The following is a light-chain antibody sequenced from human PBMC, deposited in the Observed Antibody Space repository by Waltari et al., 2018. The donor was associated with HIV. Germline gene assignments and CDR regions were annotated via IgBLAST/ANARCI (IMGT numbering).Light chain of an antibody. CDR2: WAS. Sequence: DIVITQSPDSLAVSLGERASLRCRSSQSVLYSSNNKNYFAWFQQKPGQPPKLLIYWASTRESGVPDRFTGSGSGTDFTLTISSLQSEDFAVYYCQQYNNWPLTFGGGTKVEIK. V-gene: IGKV4-1*01. CDR3: QQYNNWPLT. CDR1: QSVLYSSNNKNY. J-gene: IGKJ4*01.